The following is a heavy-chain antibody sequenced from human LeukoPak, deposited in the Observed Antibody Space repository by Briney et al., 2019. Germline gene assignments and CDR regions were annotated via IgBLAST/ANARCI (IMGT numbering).Heavy chain of an antibody. CDR1: GYTFSSYY. V-gene: IGHV1-46*01. D-gene: IGHD1-26*01. CDR2: INPSGGST. Sequence: ASVKVSCQAAGYTFSSYYMHWVRQAPGQGLEWMGIINPSGGSTNYAQKFQGRVTMTRDTSTSTVYMELSSLRSEDTAVYYCARAGVIVGRFDYWGQGTLVTVSS. CDR3: ARAGVIVGRFDY. J-gene: IGHJ4*02.